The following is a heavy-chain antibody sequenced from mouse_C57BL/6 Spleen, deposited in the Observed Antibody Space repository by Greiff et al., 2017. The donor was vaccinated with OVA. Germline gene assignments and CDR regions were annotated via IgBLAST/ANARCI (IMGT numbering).Heavy chain of an antibody. Sequence: EVQLQQSGPELVKPGASVKISCKASGYTFTDYYMNWVKQSHGKSLEWIGDINPNNGGTSYNQKFKGKATLTVDKSSSTAYMELRSLTSEDSAVYYCASYYGNFAYWGQGTLVTVSA. V-gene: IGHV1-26*01. J-gene: IGHJ3*01. D-gene: IGHD2-1*01. CDR2: INPNNGGT. CDR3: ASYYGNFAY. CDR1: GYTFTDYY.